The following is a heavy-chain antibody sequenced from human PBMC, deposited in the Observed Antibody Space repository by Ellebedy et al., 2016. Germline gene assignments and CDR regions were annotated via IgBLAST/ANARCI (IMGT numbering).Heavy chain of an antibody. CDR2: IYYSGGI. CDR3: ARAVVTTSVRSDAFDI. J-gene: IGHJ3*02. V-gene: IGHV4-31*11. D-gene: IGHD1-1*01. CDR1: GGSFSGPY. Sequence: SETLSLTXGVSGGSFSGPYWTWIRQHPGKGLEWIGYIYYSGGIYYNPSLKSRVTISIDTSKKQFSLKLSSVTAADTAVYYCARAVVTTSVRSDAFDIWGPGTMVTVSS.